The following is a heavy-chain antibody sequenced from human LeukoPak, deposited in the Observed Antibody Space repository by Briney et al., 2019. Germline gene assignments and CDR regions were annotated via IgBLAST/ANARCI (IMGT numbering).Heavy chain of an antibody. J-gene: IGHJ5*02. Sequence: ASVTVSCKASGYTFTCYYMHWVRQAPGQGREWMGWINPDSGATDYAQKFQGRVTLTRDTSITTASMELSRLASDDTAVYYCAREGSSAINTNWFDPWGQGTLVAVSS. CDR3: AREGSSAINTNWFDP. CDR2: INPDSGAT. D-gene: IGHD5-12*01. CDR1: GYTFTCYY. V-gene: IGHV1-2*02.